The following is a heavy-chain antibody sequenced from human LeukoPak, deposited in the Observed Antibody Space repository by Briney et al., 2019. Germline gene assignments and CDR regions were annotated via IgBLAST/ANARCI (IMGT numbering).Heavy chain of an antibody. CDR3: GRESPPKALDY. J-gene: IGHJ4*02. CDR2: INPDSGGI. CDR1: GYTFSDYY. V-gene: IGHV1-2*02. Sequence: ASVTVSCKASGYTFSDYYLHWVRQAPGQGLEWVGWINPDSGGIAYAQKFQGRISMTRDTSISTAYMELSRLTSDDTAVYYCGRESPPKALDYWGQGTLVTVSS. D-gene: IGHD6-6*01.